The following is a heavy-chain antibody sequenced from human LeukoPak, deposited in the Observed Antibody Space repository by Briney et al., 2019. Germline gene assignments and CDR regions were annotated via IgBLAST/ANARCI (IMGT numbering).Heavy chain of an antibody. D-gene: IGHD2-21*01. CDR1: GLTASHNVNNA. CDR2: ITTSGST. Sequence: GGSLRLSCAASGLTASHNVNNAMSWVRDAPGKGVKWVSGITTSGSTYYADSVKGRFTISRENSNNTLYLHMDSLRAEDTAVYYCAKAPVWNYYYGLDVWGQGTTVTVSS. CDR3: AKAPVWNYYYGLDV. V-gene: IGHV3-23*01. J-gene: IGHJ6*02.